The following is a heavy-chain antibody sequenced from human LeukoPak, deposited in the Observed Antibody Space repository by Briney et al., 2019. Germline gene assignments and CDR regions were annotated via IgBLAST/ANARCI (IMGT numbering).Heavy chain of an antibody. CDR1: GFTVSSNY. J-gene: IGHJ4*02. V-gene: IGHV3-30*18. D-gene: IGHD1-26*01. Sequence: GGSLRLSCAASGFTVSSNYMSWVRQAPGKGLEWVAVISYDGSNKYYADSVKGRFTISRDNSKNTLYLQMNSLRAEDTAVYYCAKEGFGNYYSAYFDYWGQGTLVTVSS. CDR2: ISYDGSNK. CDR3: AKEGFGNYYSAYFDY.